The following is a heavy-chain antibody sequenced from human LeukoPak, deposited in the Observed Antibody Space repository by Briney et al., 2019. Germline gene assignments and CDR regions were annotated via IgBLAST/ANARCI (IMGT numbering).Heavy chain of an antibody. CDR3: ASRPDQHLLYYFDY. Sequence: ASVKVSCKASVYTFTGYYMLWVRQAPGQGLEWMGWINPNSGGTKYAQKFQGRVTMTSEASISTAYMELSSLRSDDTAVYYCASRPDQHLLYYFDYWGQGALVTVCS. CDR1: VYTFTGYY. V-gene: IGHV1-2*02. CDR2: INPNSGGT. D-gene: IGHD2-15*01. J-gene: IGHJ4*02.